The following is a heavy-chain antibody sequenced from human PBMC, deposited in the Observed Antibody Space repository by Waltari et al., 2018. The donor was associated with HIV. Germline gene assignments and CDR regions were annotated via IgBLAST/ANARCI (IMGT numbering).Heavy chain of an antibody. V-gene: IGHV1-8*02. CDR2: MNPDNGDA. Sequence: QVQLVQSGAEIKKPRAPVRVSCRASGYSFIDFDINWVRRAPGRGLEWVGWMNPDNGDAGYGHKFRGRFTLTRDTSTDTAYMEVDNLKSEDTAIYFCTKGRRGALFGDEWGQGTLVTVSS. CDR3: TKGRRGALFGDE. D-gene: IGHD3-3*01. CDR1: GYSFIDFD. J-gene: IGHJ4*02.